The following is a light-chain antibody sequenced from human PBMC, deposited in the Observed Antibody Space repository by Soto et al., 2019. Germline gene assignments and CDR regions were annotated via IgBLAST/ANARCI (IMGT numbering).Light chain of an antibody. CDR2: WAS. CDR3: QQYYSTLLT. J-gene: IGKJ5*01. Sequence: DIVMTQSPDSLAVSLGERATINCKSSQSVLYSSNNKNYLAWYQQKPGQPPKLLIYWASTRESGVPDRFSGSGSGTDFTLTISSLQAEDVAVYYCQQYYSTLLTFSQGTRLEIK. V-gene: IGKV4-1*01. CDR1: QSVLYSSNNKNY.